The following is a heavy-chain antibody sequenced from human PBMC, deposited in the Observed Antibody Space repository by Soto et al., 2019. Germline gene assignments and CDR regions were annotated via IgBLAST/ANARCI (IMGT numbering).Heavy chain of an antibody. CDR1: GFTFSSYA. CDR3: ANPFGLDSDAFDI. V-gene: IGHV3-23*01. CDR2: ISGSGGST. D-gene: IGHD3-10*01. Sequence: GGSLRLSCAASGFTFSSYAMSWVRQAPGKGLEWVSAISGSGGSTYYADSVKGRFTISRDNSKNTLYLQMNSLRAEDTAVYYCANPFGLDSDAFDIWGQGTMVTVSS. J-gene: IGHJ3*02.